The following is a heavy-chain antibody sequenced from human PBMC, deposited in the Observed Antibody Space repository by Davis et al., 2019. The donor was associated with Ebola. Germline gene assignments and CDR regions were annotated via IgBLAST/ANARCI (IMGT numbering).Heavy chain of an antibody. CDR2: INHSGST. V-gene: IGHV4-34*01. J-gene: IGHJ3*02. CDR3: ARGPGSI. Sequence: MPSEILSLTCAVSGASVSSGAYYWSWIRQPPGKGLEWIGEINHSGSTNYNPSLKSRVTISVDTSKNQFSLKLSSVTAADTAVYYCARGPGSIWGQGTMVTVSS. CDR1: GASVSSGAYY.